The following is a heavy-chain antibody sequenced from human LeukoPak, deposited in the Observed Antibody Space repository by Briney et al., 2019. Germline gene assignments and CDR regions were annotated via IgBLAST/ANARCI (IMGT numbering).Heavy chain of an antibody. J-gene: IGHJ4*02. CDR2: IYYSGTS. D-gene: IGHD5-18*01. V-gene: IGHV4-39*07. CDR1: GGSISSTYY. CDR3: ARLNRGYSYADDY. Sequence: SETLSLTCTVSGGSISSTYYWDWIRQPPGKGLEWIGSIYYSGTSYYNPSLKSRVTISVDTSKNQFSLKLSSVTAADTAVYYCARLNRGYSYADDYWGQGTLVTVSS.